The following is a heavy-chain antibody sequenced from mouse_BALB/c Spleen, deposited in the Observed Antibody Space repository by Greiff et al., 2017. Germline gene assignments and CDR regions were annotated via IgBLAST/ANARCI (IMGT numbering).Heavy chain of an antibody. D-gene: IGHD2-1*01. V-gene: IGHV1S137*01. CDR2: ISTYYGDA. CDR1: GYTFTDYA. CDR3: ASSTYYAMDY. Sequence: VQLVESGAELVRPGVSVKISCKGSGYTFTDYAMHWVKQSHAKSLEWIGVISTYYGDASYNQKFKGKATMTVDKSSSTAYMELARLTSEDSAIYYCASSTYYAMDYWGQGTSVTVSS. J-gene: IGHJ4*01.